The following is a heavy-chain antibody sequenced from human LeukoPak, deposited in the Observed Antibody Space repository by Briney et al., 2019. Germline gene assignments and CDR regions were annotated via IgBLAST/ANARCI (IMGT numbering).Heavy chain of an antibody. J-gene: IGHJ6*02. Sequence: ASVKVSCKASGYTFTSYDINWVRQATGQGLEWMGWMHPNSGNTGYAQKFQGRVTMTRNTSINTAYMELSSLRSDDTAVYYCARDPECSGGSCYSYYYYGMDVWGQGTTVTVSS. D-gene: IGHD2-15*01. V-gene: IGHV1-8*01. CDR3: ARDPECSGGSCYSYYYYGMDV. CDR2: MHPNSGNT. CDR1: GYTFTSYD.